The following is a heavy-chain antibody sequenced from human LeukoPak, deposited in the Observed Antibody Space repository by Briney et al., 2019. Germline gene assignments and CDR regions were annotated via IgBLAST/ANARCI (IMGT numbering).Heavy chain of an antibody. CDR1: GFTFSSYW. V-gene: IGHV3-7*01. J-gene: IGHJ4*02. CDR2: IKQDGSEK. D-gene: IGHD2-15*01. CDR3: ARNYCSGGSCYGMIDY. Sequence: GGSLRLSCAASGFTFSSYWMSWVRQAPGKGLEWVANIKQDGSEKYYVDSVKGRFTISRDNAKTSLYLQMNSLRAEDTAVYYCARNYCSGGSCYGMIDYWGQGTLVTVSS.